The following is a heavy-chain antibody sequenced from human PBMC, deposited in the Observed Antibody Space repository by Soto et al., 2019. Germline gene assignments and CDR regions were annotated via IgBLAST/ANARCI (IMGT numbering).Heavy chain of an antibody. CDR3: AREGLGWVAAANWFDP. CDR2: INAGNGNT. CDR1: GYTFTSYA. V-gene: IGHV1-3*01. J-gene: IGHJ5*02. Sequence: QVQLVQSGAEVKKPGASVKVSCKASGYTFTSYAMHWVRQAPGQRLEWMGWINAGNGNTKYSQKFQGRVTITRDTSASTAYMELSSLRSEDTAVYYCAREGLGWVAAANWFDPWGQGTLVTVSS. D-gene: IGHD6-13*01.